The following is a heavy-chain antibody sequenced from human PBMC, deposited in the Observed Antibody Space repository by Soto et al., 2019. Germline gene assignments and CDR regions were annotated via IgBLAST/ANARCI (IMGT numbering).Heavy chain of an antibody. CDR3: VGGQFYFDY. V-gene: IGHV3-30*03. CDR2: ISYDGSNK. Sequence: QVQLVESGGGVVQPGRSLRLSCAASGFPFTSYGMHWVREGPGKGLEWLAVISYDGSNKFYADSVKGRFTISRDNSKNTLYLQINSRRPEDTALYYCVGGQFYFDYRGQGTLVIGSS. J-gene: IGHJ4*02. D-gene: IGHD3-10*01. CDR1: GFPFTSYG.